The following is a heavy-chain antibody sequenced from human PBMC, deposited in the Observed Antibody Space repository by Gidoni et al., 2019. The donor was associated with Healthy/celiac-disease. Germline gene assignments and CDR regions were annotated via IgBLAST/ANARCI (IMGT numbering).Heavy chain of an antibody. CDR3: AKDQSSSGWYYDAFDI. CDR2: ISGSGGST. V-gene: IGHV3-23*01. J-gene: IGHJ3*02. CDR1: GFTFSSYA. D-gene: IGHD6-19*01. Sequence: EVQLLESGGGLVQPGGSLRLSCAASGFTFSSYAMSWVRQAPGKGREWVSAISGSGGSTYYADSVKGRFTISIDNSKNTLYLQMNSLRAEDTAVYYCAKDQSSSGWYYDAFDIWGQGTMVTVSS.